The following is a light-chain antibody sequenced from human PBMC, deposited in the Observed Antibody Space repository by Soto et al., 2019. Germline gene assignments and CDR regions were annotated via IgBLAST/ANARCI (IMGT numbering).Light chain of an antibody. CDR3: QQYGTSPWT. V-gene: IGKV3-20*01. CDR1: QSVSSR. Sequence: GVTQSVGAVSLSPGERAPLSFRASQSVSSRLAWYQQKPGQAPRVLIYVASTRATGIPARFSGSGSGTDFTLSISRVEPEDFAVYYCQQYGTSPWTLGQGAKVDI. CDR2: VAS. J-gene: IGKJ1*01.